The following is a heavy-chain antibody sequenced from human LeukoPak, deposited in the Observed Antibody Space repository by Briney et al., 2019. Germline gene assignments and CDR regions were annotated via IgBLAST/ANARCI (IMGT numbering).Heavy chain of an antibody. V-gene: IGHV3-53*01. CDR3: ARDNYGMDV. CDR1: GFTVSSNF. J-gene: IGHJ6*02. CDR2: IYSGGSS. Sequence: GGSLRLSCAASGFTVSSNFMSWVRQAPGKGLECVSLIYSGGSSYYADSVKGRFTISRDNSKNTLYLQMNSLRAEDTAVYYCARDNYGMDVWGQGTTVTVSS.